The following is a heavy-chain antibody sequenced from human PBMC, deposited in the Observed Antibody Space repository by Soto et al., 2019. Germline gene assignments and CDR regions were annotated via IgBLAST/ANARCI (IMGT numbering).Heavy chain of an antibody. J-gene: IGHJ6*02. CDR2: IYYRGNT. CDR1: GGSISSHY. D-gene: IGHD1-26*01. CDR3: ARDGREASGIDV. V-gene: IGHV4-59*11. Sequence: QVQLEESGPGLVKPSETLSLTCTVSGGSISSHYWSWVRQAPGKGLEWIGCIYYRGNTFYNPSLKSRCTISVDTSNNQFSLKLDSVTPADTAVYYCARDGREASGIDVWGQGTAVTLSS.